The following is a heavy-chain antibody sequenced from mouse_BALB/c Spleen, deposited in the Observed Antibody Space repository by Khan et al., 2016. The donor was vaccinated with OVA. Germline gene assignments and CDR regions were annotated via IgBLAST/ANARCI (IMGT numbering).Heavy chain of an antibody. CDR3: ASGGYWYFDV. Sequence: QIQLVQSGPEVKKPGETVKISCKASGYNFTNYGMNWVRQAPGKGLKWMGWINTYTGEPTYADDFKGRFAFSLETSASTAYLQISNLKNEDTATYFCASGGYWYFDVWGAGTTVTVSS. J-gene: IGHJ1*01. CDR2: INTYTGEP. V-gene: IGHV9-3-1*01. CDR1: GYNFTNYG. D-gene: IGHD1-1*02.